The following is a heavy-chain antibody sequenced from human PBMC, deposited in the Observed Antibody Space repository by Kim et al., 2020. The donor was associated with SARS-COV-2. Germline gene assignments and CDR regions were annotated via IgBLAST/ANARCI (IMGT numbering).Heavy chain of an antibody. J-gene: IGHJ4*02. D-gene: IGHD1-26*01. Sequence: GGSLRLSCAASGFTFSSYSMNWVRQAPGKGLEWVSSISSSSSYIYYADSVKGRFTISRDNAKNSLYLQMNSLRAEDTAVYYCARVLTGGSYCIDYWGQGTLVTVSS. V-gene: IGHV3-21*01. CDR3: ARVLTGGSYCIDY. CDR2: ISSSSSYI. CDR1: GFTFSSYS.